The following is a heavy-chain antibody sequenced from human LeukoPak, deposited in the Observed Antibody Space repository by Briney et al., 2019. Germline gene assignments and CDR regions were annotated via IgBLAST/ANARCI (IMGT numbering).Heavy chain of an antibody. D-gene: IGHD6-19*01. J-gene: IGHJ4*02. CDR1: GFTFSSYA. CDR2: ISGSRGST. Sequence: GGSLRLSCAASGFTFSSYAMSWVRQAPGKGLECVSAISGSRGSTYYADSVKGRFTISRDNSKNTLYLQMNSLRAEDTAVYYCAKSPMAVARGYFDYWGQGTLVTVSS. CDR3: AKSPMAVARGYFDY. V-gene: IGHV3-23*01.